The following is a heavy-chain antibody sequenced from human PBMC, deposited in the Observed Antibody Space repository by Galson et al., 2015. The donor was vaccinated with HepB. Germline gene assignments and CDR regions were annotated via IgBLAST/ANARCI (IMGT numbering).Heavy chain of an antibody. D-gene: IGHD3/OR15-3a*01. J-gene: IGHJ3*02. V-gene: IGHV3-30-3*01. CDR3: AREDSAFDI. CDR2: ISYDGSNK. Sequence: SLRLSCAASGFTFSSYPMHWVRQAPGKGLEWVAVISYDGSNKYYADSVKGRFTISRDNSKNTLYLQMNSLRAEDTAVYYCAREDSAFDIWGQGTMVTVSS. CDR1: GFTFSSYP.